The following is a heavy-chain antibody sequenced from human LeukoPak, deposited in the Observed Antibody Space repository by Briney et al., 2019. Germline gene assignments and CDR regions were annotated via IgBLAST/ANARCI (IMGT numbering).Heavy chain of an antibody. CDR3: AKSSGYSSAAGTGTRRYFDY. Sequence: GGPLRLSCAASGFTFSSYAMSWVRQAPGKGLEWVSAISGSGGSTYYADSVKGRFTISRDNSKNTLYLQMNSPRAEDTAVYYCAKSSGYSSAAGTGTRRYFDYWGQGTLVTVSS. V-gene: IGHV3-23*01. CDR2: ISGSGGST. J-gene: IGHJ4*02. CDR1: GFTFSSYA. D-gene: IGHD6-13*01.